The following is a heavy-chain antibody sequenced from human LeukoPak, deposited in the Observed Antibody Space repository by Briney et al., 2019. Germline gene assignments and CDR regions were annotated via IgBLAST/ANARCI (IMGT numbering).Heavy chain of an antibody. Sequence: GGSLRLSCAASGFTFSSYTMSWVRQAPGKGLEWVSSIVGSGGSTHDADSVKGRFTISRDNSKNTLYLQMNSLRVEDTALYYCAKDARGAGGFDYWGQGTLVTVSS. CDR1: GFTFSSYT. J-gene: IGHJ4*02. CDR2: IVGSGGST. D-gene: IGHD1-26*01. CDR3: AKDARGAGGFDY. V-gene: IGHV3-23*01.